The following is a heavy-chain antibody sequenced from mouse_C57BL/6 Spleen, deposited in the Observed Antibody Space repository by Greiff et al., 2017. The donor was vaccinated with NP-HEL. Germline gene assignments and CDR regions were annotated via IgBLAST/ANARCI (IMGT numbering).Heavy chain of an antibody. D-gene: IGHD1-1*01. Sequence: DVQLVESGGGLVKPGGSLKLSCAASGFTFSDYGMHWVRQAPEKGLEWVAYISSGSSTIYYADTVKGRFTISRDNAKNTLFLQMTSLRSEDTAMYYCASDYYGNYAMDYWGQGTSGTVSS. CDR1: GFTFSDYG. CDR2: ISSGSSTI. V-gene: IGHV5-17*01. J-gene: IGHJ4*01. CDR3: ASDYYGNYAMDY.